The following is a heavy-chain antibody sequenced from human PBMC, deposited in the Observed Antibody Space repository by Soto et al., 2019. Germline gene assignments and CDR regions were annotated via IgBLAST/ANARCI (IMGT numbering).Heavy chain of an antibody. J-gene: IGHJ4*02. V-gene: IGHV3-21*01. CDR3: ARDFPGPEPTVTTEY. CDR2: ISSSSSYI. D-gene: IGHD4-17*01. Sequence: PGGSLRLSCAASGFTFGSYSMNWVRQAPGKGLEWVSSISSSSSYIYYADSVKGRFTISRDNPKNSLYLQMNSLRAEDTAVYYCARDFPGPEPTVTTEYWGQGTLVTVS. CDR1: GFTFGSYS.